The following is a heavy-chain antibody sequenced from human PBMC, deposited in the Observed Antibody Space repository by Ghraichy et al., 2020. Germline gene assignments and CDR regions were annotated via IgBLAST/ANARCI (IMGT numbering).Heavy chain of an antibody. D-gene: IGHD2-2*01. CDR2: INAGNGNT. CDR3: ARVNSGYCSSTSCFSPPKI. Sequence: ASVKVSCKASGYTFTSYAMHWVRQAPGQRLEWMGWINAGNGNTKYSQKFQGRVTITRDTSASTAYMELSSLRSEDTAVYYCARVNSGYCSSTSCFSPPKIWGQGTMVTVSS. J-gene: IGHJ3*02. V-gene: IGHV1-3*01. CDR1: GYTFTSYA.